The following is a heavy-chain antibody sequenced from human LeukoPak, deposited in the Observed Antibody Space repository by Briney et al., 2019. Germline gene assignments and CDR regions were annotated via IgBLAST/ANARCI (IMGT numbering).Heavy chain of an antibody. CDR1: GFTFSDHS. CDR2: ISGGTGGST. Sequence: GGSLRLSCATSGFTFSDHSMDWVRQAPGKGLEWVSVISGGTGGSTYYADSVKGRFTISRDNSKNTLYLQMNSLRAEDTAVYYCAKRGSSSWTQFDYWGQGTLVTVSS. CDR3: AKRGSSSWTQFDY. V-gene: IGHV3-23*01. J-gene: IGHJ4*02. D-gene: IGHD6-13*01.